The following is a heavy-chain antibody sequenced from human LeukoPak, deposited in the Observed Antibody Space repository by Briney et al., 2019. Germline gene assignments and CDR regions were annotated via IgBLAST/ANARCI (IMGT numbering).Heavy chain of an antibody. D-gene: IGHD5-12*01. CDR1: GFTFSTYA. Sequence: GGSLRLSCAASGFTFSTYAMSWVRQAPGKGLEWVSAISANGGSTFYADSVKGRFTVSRDSSKDTLYLQMNSLRAEDTAVYFCVRRALGYRLGYGDYWGQGTLVTASS. CDR3: VRRALGYRLGYGDY. CDR2: ISANGGST. J-gene: IGHJ4*02. V-gene: IGHV3-23*01.